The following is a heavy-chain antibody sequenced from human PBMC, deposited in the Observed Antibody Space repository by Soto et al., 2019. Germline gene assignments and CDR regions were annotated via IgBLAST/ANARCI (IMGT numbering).Heavy chain of an antibody. CDR2: INPSGGST. Sequence: ASVKVSCKASGYTFTSYYMHWVRQAPGQGLEWMGIINPSGGSTSYAQKFQGRVTMTRDTSTSTVYMELSSLRSEDTAVYYCARVRSRLEEGYYDSSGYPWGREPWSPSPQ. J-gene: IGHJ5*02. D-gene: IGHD3-22*01. CDR3: ARVRSRLEEGYYDSSGYP. V-gene: IGHV1-46*01. CDR1: GYTFTSYY.